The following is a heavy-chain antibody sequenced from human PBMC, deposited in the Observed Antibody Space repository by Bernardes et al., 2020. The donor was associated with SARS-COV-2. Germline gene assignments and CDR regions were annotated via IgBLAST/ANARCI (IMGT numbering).Heavy chain of an antibody. CDR1: GYTFTGYY. CDR3: AKDGGSYDILTGYPYYFDY. Sequence: ASVKVSCKASGYTFTGYYMHWVRQAPGQGLEWMGWINPNSGGTNYAQKFQGRVTMTRDTSISTAYMELSRLRSDDTAVYYCAKDGGSYDILTGYPYYFDYWGQGTLVTVSS. D-gene: IGHD3-9*01. J-gene: IGHJ4*02. V-gene: IGHV1-2*02. CDR2: INPNSGGT.